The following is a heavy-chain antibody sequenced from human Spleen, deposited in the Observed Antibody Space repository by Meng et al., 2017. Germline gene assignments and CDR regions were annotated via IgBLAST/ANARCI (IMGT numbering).Heavy chain of an antibody. V-gene: IGHV3-21*04. CDR1: AFTVSYYS. Sequence: VGRVGSGGGLVEPGASQRLFWAGAAFTVSYYSMNGVRQAPGKGLEWVSSISTSSTYIYYGDPVRRRFTISRDDAKNSLLLQMNSLRLDDMAVYCCTTRMGFQHWGQGTLVTVSS. D-gene: IGHD1-14*01. J-gene: IGHJ1*01. CDR2: ISTSSTYI. CDR3: TTRMGFQH.